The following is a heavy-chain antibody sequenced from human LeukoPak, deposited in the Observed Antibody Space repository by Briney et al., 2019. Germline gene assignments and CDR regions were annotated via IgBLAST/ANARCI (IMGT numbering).Heavy chain of an antibody. Sequence: ASVKVSCKASGYTFTGYYMHWVRQAPGQGLEWMGRINPNSGGTNYAQKFQGRVTMTRDTSISTAYMELSRLRSDDTAVYYCARAPPQELGTPFDYWGQGTLVTVSS. CDR2: INPNSGGT. J-gene: IGHJ4*02. D-gene: IGHD7-27*01. CDR3: ARAPPQELGTPFDY. CDR1: GYTFTGYY. V-gene: IGHV1-2*06.